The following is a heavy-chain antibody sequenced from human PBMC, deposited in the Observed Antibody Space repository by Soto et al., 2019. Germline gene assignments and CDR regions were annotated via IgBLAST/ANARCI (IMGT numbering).Heavy chain of an antibody. CDR1: GFTLRSYA. J-gene: IGHJ3*02. CDR2: ISGSGGST. CDR3: AKARLWFSTIDAFDI. Sequence: PGGSMDLSCAASGFTLRSYAMSWVRQAPGKGLEWVSAISGSGGSTYYADSVKGRFTISRDNSKNTRYLQMNSLRAEDSAVYYCAKARLWFSTIDAFDIWGQGTMVTVSS. V-gene: IGHV3-23*01. D-gene: IGHD5-18*01.